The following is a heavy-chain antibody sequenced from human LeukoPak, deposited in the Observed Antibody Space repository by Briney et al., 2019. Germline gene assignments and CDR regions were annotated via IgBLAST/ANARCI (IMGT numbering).Heavy chain of an antibody. CDR2: IYYSGST. D-gene: IGHD2-15*01. Sequence: SETLSLTCTVSGGSISSYYWSWIRQPPGKGLEWIGYIYYSGSTNYNPSLKSRVTISVDTSKNQFSLKLSSVTAADTAVYYCARRAVYCSGGSCYPAALDYWGQGTLVTVSS. J-gene: IGHJ4*02. V-gene: IGHV4-59*01. CDR1: GGSISSYY. CDR3: ARRAVYCSGGSCYPAALDY.